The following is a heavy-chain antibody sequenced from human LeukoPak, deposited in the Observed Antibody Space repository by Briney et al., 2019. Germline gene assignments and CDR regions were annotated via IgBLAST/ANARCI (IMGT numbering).Heavy chain of an antibody. D-gene: IGHD6-13*01. Sequence: AVKVSCKASGGTFSSYAISWVRQAPGQGLEWMGGIIPIFGTANYAQKFQGRVTITADESTSTAYMELSSLRSEDTAVYYCARDTYSSSGEYYFDYWGQGTLVTVSS. J-gene: IGHJ4*02. CDR2: IIPIFGTA. V-gene: IGHV1-69*13. CDR3: ARDTYSSSGEYYFDY. CDR1: GGTFSSYA.